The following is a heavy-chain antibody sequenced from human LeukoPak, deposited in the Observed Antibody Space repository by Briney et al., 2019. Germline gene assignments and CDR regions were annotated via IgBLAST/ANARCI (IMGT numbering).Heavy chain of an antibody. CDR2: ISAYNGNT. V-gene: IGHV1-18*01. CDR1: GYTFTSYG. D-gene: IGHD3-16*02. J-gene: IGHJ4*02. Sequence: ASVKVSCKASGYTFTSYGISWVRQAPGQGLEWMGWISAYNGNTNYARKLQGRVTMTTDTSTSTAYMELRSLRSDDTAVYYCARELVPTTYYDYVWGSYRYTASDYWGQGTLVTVSS. CDR3: ARELVPTTYYDYVWGSYRYTASDY.